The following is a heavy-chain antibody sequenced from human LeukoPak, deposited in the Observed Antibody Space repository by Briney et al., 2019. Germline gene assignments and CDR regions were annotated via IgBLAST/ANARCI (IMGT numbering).Heavy chain of an antibody. CDR2: ISSSSSYM. CDR1: GFTFSSYS. V-gene: IGHV3-21*01. Sequence: PGGSLRPSCAASGFTFSSYSMNWVRQAPGKGLEWVSSISSSSSYMYYADSVKGRFTVSRDNAKNSLYLQMNSLRAEDTAVYYCARAGYSTGWYYFDYWGQGTLVTVSS. J-gene: IGHJ4*02. D-gene: IGHD6-19*01. CDR3: ARAGYSTGWYYFDY.